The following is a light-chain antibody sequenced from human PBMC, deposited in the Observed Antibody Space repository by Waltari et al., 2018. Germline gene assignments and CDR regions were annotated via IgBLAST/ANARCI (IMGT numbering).Light chain of an antibody. CDR3: SSYISSSIPYV. J-gene: IGLJ1*01. CDR2: DVT. Sequence: QSALTQPASVSGSPGQSITISCTGTSRDGSFNYVSWYQQHPGTAPKPLIYDVTNRPSGVSHRFSGSKSGNTASLTISGLQAEDEAEYYCSSYISSSIPYVFGTGTKVTVL. CDR1: SRDGSFNY. V-gene: IGLV2-14*03.